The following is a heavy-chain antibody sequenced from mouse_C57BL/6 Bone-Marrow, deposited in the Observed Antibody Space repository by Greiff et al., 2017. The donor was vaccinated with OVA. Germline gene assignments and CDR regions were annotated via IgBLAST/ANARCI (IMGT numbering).Heavy chain of an antibody. J-gene: IGHJ1*03. CDR1: GFTFSSYT. V-gene: IGHV5-9*01. CDR2: ISGGGGNT. D-gene: IGHD1-1*01. CDR3: ARQGVYYGSSSFDV. Sequence: EVKLMESGGGLVKPGGSLKLSCAASGFTFSSYTMSWVRQTPEKRLEWVATISGGGGNTYYPDSVKGRFTISRDNAKNTLYLQMSSLRSEDTALYYCARQGVYYGSSSFDVWGTGTTVTVSS.